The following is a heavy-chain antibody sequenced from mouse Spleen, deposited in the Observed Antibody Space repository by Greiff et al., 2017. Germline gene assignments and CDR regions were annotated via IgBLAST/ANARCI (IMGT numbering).Heavy chain of an antibody. D-gene: IGHD1-1*01. CDR2: IYPRSGNT. Sequence: QVHVKQSGAELARPGASVKLSCKASGYTFTSYGISWVKQRTGQGLEWIGEIYPRSGNTYYNEKFKGKATLTADKSSSTAYMELRSLTSEDSAVYFCATTVVARDYWGQGTTLTVSS. J-gene: IGHJ2*01. CDR1: GYTFTSYG. V-gene: IGHV1-81*01. CDR3: ATTVVARDY.